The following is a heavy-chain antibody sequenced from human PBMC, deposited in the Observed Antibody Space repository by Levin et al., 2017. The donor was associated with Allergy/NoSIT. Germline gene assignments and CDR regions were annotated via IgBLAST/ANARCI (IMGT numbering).Heavy chain of an antibody. J-gene: IGHJ6*02. CDR2: TYFRSKWIN. D-gene: IGHD3-10*01. CDR1: GASVSSNTAA. Sequence: LRLSCVISGASVSSNTAAWNWIRQSPSRGLEWLGRTYFRSKWINEYAESVKSRISVNPDTSKNQFSLHLNSVTPDDTAVYYCTRDPGRGDGMDVWGQGTTVTVS. CDR3: TRDPGRGDGMDV. V-gene: IGHV6-1*01.